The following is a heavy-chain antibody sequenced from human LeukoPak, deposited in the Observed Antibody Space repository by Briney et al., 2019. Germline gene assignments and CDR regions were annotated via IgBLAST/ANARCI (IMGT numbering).Heavy chain of an antibody. D-gene: IGHD4-17*01. J-gene: IGHJ4*02. CDR1: GGSISSYY. CDR2: IYYSGST. Sequence: SETLSLTCTVSGGSISSYYWSWIRQPPGKGLEWIGYIYYSGSTNYNPSLKSRVTISVDTSKNQFSLKLSSVTAADTAVYYCARALRRSYFDYWGQGTLVTVSS. CDR3: ARALRRSYFDY. V-gene: IGHV4-59*01.